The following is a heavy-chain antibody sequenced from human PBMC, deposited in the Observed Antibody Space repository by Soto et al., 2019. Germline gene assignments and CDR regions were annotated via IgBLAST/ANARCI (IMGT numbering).Heavy chain of an antibody. V-gene: IGHV4-34*01. CDR1: GGSFSGYY. CDR2: INHSGST. D-gene: IGHD3-10*01. J-gene: IGHJ6*02. CDR3: ARGGVLLWFGELALDYYYGMDV. Sequence: SETLSLTCAVYGGSFSGYYWSWIRQPPGKWLEWIGEINHSGSTNYNPSLKSRVTISVDTSKNQFSLKLSSVTAADTAVYYCARGGVLLWFGELALDYYYGMDVWGQGTTVTVSS.